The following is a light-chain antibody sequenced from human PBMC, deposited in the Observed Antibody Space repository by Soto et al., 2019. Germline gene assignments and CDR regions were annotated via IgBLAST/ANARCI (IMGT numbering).Light chain of an antibody. V-gene: IGKV3-20*01. Sequence: EIVLTQSPGPLSLSPGERATLSCRTSQSVSNNYLAWYQQKPGQAPRLLIYGASSRATGIPDRFSGSGSGTDFTLSISRLEPEDCAVYYCHQYDRWTCGQGTKVDIK. CDR3: HQYDRWT. CDR1: QSVSNNY. CDR2: GAS. J-gene: IGKJ1*01.